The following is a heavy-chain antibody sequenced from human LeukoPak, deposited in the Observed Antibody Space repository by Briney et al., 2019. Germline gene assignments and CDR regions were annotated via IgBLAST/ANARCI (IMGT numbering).Heavy chain of an antibody. V-gene: IGHV3-21*01. Sequence: GGPLRLSCAASGFTFTSYSMNWVRKAPGKGLEGVSSISSSSSNIYYADSVKGGFTISRDNAKNSLFLQMNSLRAEDTAVYYCARDRDNGMDVWGQGTTVTVSS. CDR1: GFTFTSYS. CDR2: ISSSSSNI. CDR3: ARDRDNGMDV. J-gene: IGHJ6*02.